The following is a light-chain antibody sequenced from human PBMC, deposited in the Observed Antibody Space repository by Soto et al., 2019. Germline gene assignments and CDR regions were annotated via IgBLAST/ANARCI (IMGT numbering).Light chain of an antibody. Sequence: QSLLTQPSSVSGSPGQSITIFCPGTSSDIGAYNFVSWYQQHPGKAPKLMLYDVNIRPSGVSNRFSGSKSGNTASLTISGLQAEDEADYYCTSWTTSTTMIFGGGTKVTVL. V-gene: IGLV2-14*03. CDR1: SSDIGAYNF. J-gene: IGLJ2*01. CDR3: TSWTTSTTMI. CDR2: DVN.